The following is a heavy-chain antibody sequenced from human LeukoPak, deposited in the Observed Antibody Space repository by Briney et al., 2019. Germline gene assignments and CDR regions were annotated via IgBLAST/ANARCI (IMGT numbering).Heavy chain of an antibody. CDR3: ARDRYYYDTSGSCFDY. D-gene: IGHD3-22*01. Sequence: GGFLRLSCAASGFTFSRSNMNWVRQAPGKGLEWISYIGTSGSPTFYADSVKGRFSISRDNAKNSLFLQMNSLRAEDTAVYYCARDRYYYDTSGSCFDYWGQGTLVTVSS. CDR1: GFTFSRSN. V-gene: IGHV3-48*01. J-gene: IGHJ4*02. CDR2: IGTSGSPT.